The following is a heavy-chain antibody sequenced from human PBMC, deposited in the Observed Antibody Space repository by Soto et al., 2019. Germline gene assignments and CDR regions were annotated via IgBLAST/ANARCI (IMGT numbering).Heavy chain of an antibody. J-gene: IGHJ3*02. CDR1: ADTFTSYG. CDR2: ISAYNGNT. D-gene: IGHD3-22*01. V-gene: IGHV1-18*04. Sequence: GASVKVSCKAAADTFTSYGISWGRQAPGQGLEWMGWISAYNGNTNYAQKLQGRVTMTTDTSTSTAYMELRSLRSDDTAVYYCARGGQRITMIVVVIGAFDIWGQGTMVTVSS. CDR3: ARGGQRITMIVVVIGAFDI.